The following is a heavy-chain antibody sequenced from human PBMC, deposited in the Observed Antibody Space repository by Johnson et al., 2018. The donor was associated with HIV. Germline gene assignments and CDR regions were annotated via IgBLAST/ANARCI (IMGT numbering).Heavy chain of an antibody. D-gene: IGHD3-10*01. CDR1: GLTLSRCD. J-gene: IGHJ3*02. Sequence: QVQLVESGGGVVQPGGSLRLSCAASGLTLSRCDMHWVRQAPGKGLEWVAFIRYDGSNKYYEDSVKGRFTISRDNSKNTLYLQMNSLRAEDTAVYYCAKGPMGHYYGSGTYGAFDIWGQGTMVTVSS. V-gene: IGHV3-30*02. CDR3: AKGPMGHYYGSGTYGAFDI. CDR2: IRYDGSNK.